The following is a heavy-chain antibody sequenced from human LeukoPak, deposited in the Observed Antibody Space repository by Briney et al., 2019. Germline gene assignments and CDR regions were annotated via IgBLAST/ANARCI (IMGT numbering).Heavy chain of an antibody. D-gene: IGHD2-2*01. CDR1: GFIFSSYA. J-gene: IGHJ4*02. V-gene: IGHV3-23*01. Sequence: GGSLRLSCAGSGFIFSSYAMSWVRQAPGKGLEWVSAISGSGTTTYYADSVKGRFTISRDNSNNTLYLQMNSLRAEDTAVYYCAKDPFRTRVSAPDCWGQGTLVTVSS. CDR2: ISGSGTTT. CDR3: AKDPFRTRVSAPDC.